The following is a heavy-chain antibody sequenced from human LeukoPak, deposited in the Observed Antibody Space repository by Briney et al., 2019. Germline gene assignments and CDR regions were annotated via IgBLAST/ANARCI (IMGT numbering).Heavy chain of an antibody. V-gene: IGHV3-21*01. Sequence: GGSLRLSCAASGFTFTSYSMNWVRQAPGKGLEWVSSISSSSSYIYYADSVKGRFTISRDNAKNSLYLQMNSLRAEDTAVYYCARLTTTVTTPFDYWGQGTLVTVSS. CDR2: ISSSSSYI. J-gene: IGHJ4*02. CDR1: GFTFTSYS. CDR3: ARLTTTVTTPFDY. D-gene: IGHD4-17*01.